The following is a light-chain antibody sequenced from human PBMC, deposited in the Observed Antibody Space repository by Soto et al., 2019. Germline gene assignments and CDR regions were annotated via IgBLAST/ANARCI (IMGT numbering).Light chain of an antibody. Sequence: IVFTQSPCTLSLSPGARATLSGRASQSVSSSYLAWYQQKPGQAPRLLIYGASSRATGIPDRFSGSGSGTDFTLTISRLEPEDFAVYYCQQYGSSPQAFGQGTKVDIK. CDR2: GAS. CDR3: QQYGSSPQA. J-gene: IGKJ1*01. V-gene: IGKV3-20*01. CDR1: QSVSSSY.